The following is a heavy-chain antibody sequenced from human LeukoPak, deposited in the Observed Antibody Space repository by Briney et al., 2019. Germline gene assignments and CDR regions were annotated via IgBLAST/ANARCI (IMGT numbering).Heavy chain of an antibody. V-gene: IGHV1-18*01. Sequence: GASVKVSCKASGYTFTSYGISWARQAPGQGLEWMGWISAYNGNTNYAQKLQGRVTMTTDTSTSTAYMELRSLRSDDTAVYYCARDLRAFPEPYYFDYWGQGTLVTVSS. CDR2: ISAYNGNT. D-gene: IGHD3-3*02. CDR3: ARDLRAFPEPYYFDY. CDR1: GYTFTSYG. J-gene: IGHJ4*02.